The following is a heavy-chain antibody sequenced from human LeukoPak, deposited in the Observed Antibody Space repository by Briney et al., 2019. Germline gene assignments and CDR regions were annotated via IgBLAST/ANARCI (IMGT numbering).Heavy chain of an antibody. D-gene: IGHD3-10*01. CDR2: INSDGSIT. Sequence: GGSLRLSYAASGFTITNYWMHWVRQAPGKGLVWVSRINSDGSITTYEGSVKGRFTISRDNAKNMLYLQMDSLRAEDTAVYYCARADILGAYYYGSGSPDYWGQGTLVTVSS. V-gene: IGHV3-74*03. CDR3: ARADILGAYYYGSGSPDY. CDR1: GFTITNYW. J-gene: IGHJ4*02.